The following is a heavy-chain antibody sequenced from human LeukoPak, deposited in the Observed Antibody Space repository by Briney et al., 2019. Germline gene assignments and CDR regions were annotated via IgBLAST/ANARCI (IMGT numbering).Heavy chain of an antibody. CDR1: GFTFSNYA. CDR2: ISFDGTNK. Sequence: PGGSLRLSCAASGFTFSNYAMHWVRQAPGKGLEWVAVISFDGTNKYYANSVQGRFTISRDNSKSTLFLQMNSLRGDDTAVYYCATVRGSQSSRWYSDYWGQGTLVIVSS. CDR3: ATVRGSQSSRWYSDY. V-gene: IGHV3-30-3*01. D-gene: IGHD6-13*01. J-gene: IGHJ4*02.